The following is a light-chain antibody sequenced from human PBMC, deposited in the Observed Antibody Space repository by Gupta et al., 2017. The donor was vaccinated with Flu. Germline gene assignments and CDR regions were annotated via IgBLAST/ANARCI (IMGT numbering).Light chain of an antibody. V-gene: IGLV1-47*01. J-gene: IGLJ3*02. Sequence: QSVLTQPPSASGTPGQRVTISCSGSGSNIGTNYVFWYQHLPGTAPKLLIYRNTQRPSGVPDRFSGSKSGTSASLAISGLRAEDEADYYCAVWDDSLSGRVFGGGTKLTVL. CDR1: GSNIGTNY. CDR3: AVWDDSLSGRV. CDR2: RNT.